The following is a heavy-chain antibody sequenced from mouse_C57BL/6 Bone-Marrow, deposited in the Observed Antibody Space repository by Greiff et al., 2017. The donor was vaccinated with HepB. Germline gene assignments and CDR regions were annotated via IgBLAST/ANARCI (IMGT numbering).Heavy chain of an antibody. CDR1: GFTFSSYG. J-gene: IGHJ3*01. D-gene: IGHD3-3*01. Sequence: EVQGVESGGDLVKPGGSLKLSCAASGFTFSSYGMSWVRQTPDKRLEWVATISSGGSYTYYPDSVKGRFTISRDNAKNTLYLQMSSLKSEDTAMYYCARHSGTGFAYWGQGTLVTVSA. CDR2: ISSGGSYT. V-gene: IGHV5-6*01. CDR3: ARHSGTGFAY.